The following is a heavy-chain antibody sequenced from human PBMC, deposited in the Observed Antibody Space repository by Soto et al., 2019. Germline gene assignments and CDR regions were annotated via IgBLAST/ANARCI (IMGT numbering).Heavy chain of an antibody. CDR3: AKDAPGSGWLSDS. CDR1: GFTFSIYA. J-gene: IGHJ4*02. Sequence: VGSLRLSCAASGFTFSIYAMTWVRQAPGKGLEWVSTIGGSGGDTSYADFVRGQFTISRDNSRNTLYLQMNSLRAEDTAVYYCAKDAPGSGWLSDSWGQGTLVTVSS. V-gene: IGHV3-23*01. D-gene: IGHD3-22*01. CDR2: IGGSGGDT.